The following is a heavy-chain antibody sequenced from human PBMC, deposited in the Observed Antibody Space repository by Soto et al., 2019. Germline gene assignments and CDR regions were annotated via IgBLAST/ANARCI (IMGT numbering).Heavy chain of an antibody. CDR3: AKVRWELLPDYYYGMDV. CDR1: GLTFRSHA. J-gene: IGHJ6*02. CDR2: ISGSGGST. Sequence: SLRHSCAASGLTFRSHAMRWISKDPRKVLEWVSAISGSGGSTYYADSVKGRFTISRDNSKNTLYLQMNSLRAEDTAVYYCAKVRWELLPDYYYGMDVWGQGTTVTVSS. V-gene: IGHV3-23*01. D-gene: IGHD1-26*01.